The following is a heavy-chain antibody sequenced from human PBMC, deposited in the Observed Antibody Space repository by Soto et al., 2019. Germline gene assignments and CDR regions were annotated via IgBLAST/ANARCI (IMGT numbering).Heavy chain of an antibody. V-gene: IGHV4-39*01. Sequence: SETLSLTCTVSGDSLRSSYHYWGWIRQSPGKGLEWIGSIYYTGNTYYNPSLKSRVSISVDMATNEISLRLRAESVADTAVYYCLRVAMYAEEFPPNFDRWGQGALVTVSS. D-gene: IGHD2-8*01. CDR1: GDSLRSSYHY. CDR3: LRVAMYAEEFPPNFDR. J-gene: IGHJ4*02. CDR2: IYYTGNT.